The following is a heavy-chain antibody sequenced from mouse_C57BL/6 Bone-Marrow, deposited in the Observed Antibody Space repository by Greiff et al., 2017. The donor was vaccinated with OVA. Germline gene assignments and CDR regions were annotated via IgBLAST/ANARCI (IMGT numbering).Heavy chain of an antibody. CDR3: APHYDYDGFDY. CDR2: SYPGDGDT. Sequence: QVQLQQSGPELVKPGASVKISCKASGYAFSSSWMNWVKQRPGKGLEWIGRSYPGDGDTNYNGKFKGKVTLTADKSSSTAYMQLSSQTSEDSAVYFCAPHYDYDGFDYWGQGTTLTVSS. D-gene: IGHD2-4*01. J-gene: IGHJ2*01. V-gene: IGHV1-82*01. CDR1: GYAFSSSW.